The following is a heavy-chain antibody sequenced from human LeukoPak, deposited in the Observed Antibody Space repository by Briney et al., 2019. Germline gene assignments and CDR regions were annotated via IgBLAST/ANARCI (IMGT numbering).Heavy chain of an antibody. J-gene: IGHJ5*02. D-gene: IGHD6-13*01. V-gene: IGHV3-48*03. CDR2: ISGSGSII. CDR3: ARGYSSSWYNWFDP. Sequence: GGSLRLSCAGSGATFSSDEMNWVRQAPGKRLEWISYISGSGSIIYYADSVKGRFTISRDNARRSLYLQMNRLRVEDTAVYYCARGYSSSWYNWFDPWGQGTLVTVSS. CDR1: GATFSSDE.